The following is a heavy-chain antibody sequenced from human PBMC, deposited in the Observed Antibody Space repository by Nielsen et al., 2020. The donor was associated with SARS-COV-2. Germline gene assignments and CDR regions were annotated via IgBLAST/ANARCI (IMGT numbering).Heavy chain of an antibody. CDR1: GYSLTSYW. V-gene: IGHV5-10-1*01. D-gene: IGHD1-1*01. J-gene: IGHJ4*02. CDR3: ARASTHLDY. Sequence: GESPKLPRKGPGYSLTSYWISRVRQMPGKGLEWMGRIDPSDSYTNYSPSFQGHVTISADKSISTAYLQWSSLKASDTAMYYCARASTHLDYWGQGTLVTVSS. CDR2: IDPSDSYT.